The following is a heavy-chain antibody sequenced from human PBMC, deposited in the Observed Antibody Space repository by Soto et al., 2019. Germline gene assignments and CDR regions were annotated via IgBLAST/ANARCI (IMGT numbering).Heavy chain of an antibody. V-gene: IGHV3-30*18. J-gene: IGHJ4*02. CDR3: AKDSGKSTTVVTTGADY. CDR2: ISYDGSNK. D-gene: IGHD4-17*01. CDR1: GFTFSSYG. Sequence: PGGSLRLSCAASGFTFSSYGMHWVRQAPGKGLEWVAVISYDGSNKYYADSVRGRFTISRDNSKDTLYLQMNSLRAEDTAVYYCAKDSGKSTTVVTTGADYWGQGTLVTVSS.